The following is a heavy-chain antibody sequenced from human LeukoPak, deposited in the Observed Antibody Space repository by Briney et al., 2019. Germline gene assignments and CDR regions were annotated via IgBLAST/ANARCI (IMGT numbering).Heavy chain of an antibody. CDR3: ARDPNIVVVPAAPGETFDY. D-gene: IGHD2-2*01. Sequence: ASVKVSCKASGYTFTGYYMHWVRQAPGQGLEWMGWINPNSGGTNYAQKFQGRVTMTRDTSISTAYMELSSLRSEDTAVYYCARDPNIVVVPAAPGETFDYWGQGTLVTVSS. V-gene: IGHV1-2*02. J-gene: IGHJ4*02. CDR1: GYTFTGYY. CDR2: INPNSGGT.